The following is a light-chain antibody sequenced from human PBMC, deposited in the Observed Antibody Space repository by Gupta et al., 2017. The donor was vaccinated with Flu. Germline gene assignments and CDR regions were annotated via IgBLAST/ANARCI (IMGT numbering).Light chain of an antibody. CDR3: QQYDNLPRT. V-gene: IGKV1-33*01. CDR2: DAS. CDR1: QDISNY. J-gene: IGKJ4*01. Sequence: SPSSLSASVGDRVTITCQASQDISNYLNWYQQKPGKAPKLLIYDASNLETGVPSRFSGSGSGTDFTFTISSLQPEDIATYYCQQYDNLPRTFGGGTKVEIK.